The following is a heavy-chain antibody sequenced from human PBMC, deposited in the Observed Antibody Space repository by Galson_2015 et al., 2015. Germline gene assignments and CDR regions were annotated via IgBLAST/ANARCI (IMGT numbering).Heavy chain of an antibody. V-gene: IGHV4-39*07. CDR3: AREALWFGGHGAFDI. CDR1: GGSISSSSYY. CDR2: IYYSGST. D-gene: IGHD3-10*01. J-gene: IGHJ3*02. Sequence: SETLSLTCTVSGGSISSSSYYWGWIRQPPGKGLEWIGSIYYSGSTYYNPSLKSRVTISVDTSKNQFSLKLSSVTAADTAVYYCAREALWFGGHGAFDIWGQGTMVTVSS.